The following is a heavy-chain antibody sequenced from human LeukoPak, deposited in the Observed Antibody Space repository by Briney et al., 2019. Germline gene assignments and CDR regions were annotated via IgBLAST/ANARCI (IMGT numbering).Heavy chain of an antibody. V-gene: IGHV3-7*05. J-gene: IGHJ4*02. CDR3: ARDNVGATPFDY. Sequence: ETLSLTCTVSLDSTASNFWSWVRQAPGKGLEWVANINLDGTERHYVDSVKGRFTISRDNARKSLYLQMNSLRDEDTAVYYCARDNVGATPFDYWGQGTLVTVSS. CDR2: INLDGTER. CDR1: LDSTASNFW. D-gene: IGHD1-26*01.